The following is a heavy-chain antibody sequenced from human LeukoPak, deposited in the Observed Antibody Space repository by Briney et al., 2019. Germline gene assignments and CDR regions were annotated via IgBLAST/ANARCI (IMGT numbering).Heavy chain of an antibody. J-gene: IGHJ6*02. CDR1: GDSVSSNSAA. CDR2: TYYRSKWYN. V-gene: IGHV6-1*01. CDR3: ARASGTTGYYYYGMDV. D-gene: IGHD1-7*01. Sequence: SQTLSLTCAISGDSVSSNSAAWSWIRQSPSRGLEWLGRTYYRSKWYNDYAVSVKSRITIHPDTSKNQFSLQLNSVTAADTAVYYCARASGTTGYYYYGMDVWGQGTTVTVSS.